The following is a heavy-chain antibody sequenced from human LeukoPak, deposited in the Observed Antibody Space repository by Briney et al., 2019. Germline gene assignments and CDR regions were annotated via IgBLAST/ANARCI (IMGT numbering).Heavy chain of an antibody. V-gene: IGHV4-34*01. CDR3: ARGIRRTYCSSTSWQVWFDP. J-gene: IGHJ5*02. D-gene: IGHD2-2*01. CDR2: INHSGST. CDR1: GGSFSGYY. Sequence: PSETLSLTCAVYGGSFSGYYWSWIRQPPGKGLEWIGEINHSGSTNYNPSLKSRVTISVDTSKNQFSLKLSSVTAADTAVYYCARGIRRTYCSSTSWQVWFDPWGQGTLVTVSP.